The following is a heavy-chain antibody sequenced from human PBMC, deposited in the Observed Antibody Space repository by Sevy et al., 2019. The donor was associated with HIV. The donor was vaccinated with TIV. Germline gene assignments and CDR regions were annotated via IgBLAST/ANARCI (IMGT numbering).Heavy chain of an antibody. CDR2: ISSSGSTI. Sequence: GGSLRLSCAASGFTFSDYYMSWIRQAPGKGLEWVSYISSSGSTIYYADSVKGRFTISRDNAKNSLYLQMNSLRAEDTAVYYCARDSAVVAATDAFDIWGQGTMVTASS. CDR1: GFTFSDYY. D-gene: IGHD2-15*01. V-gene: IGHV3-11*01. J-gene: IGHJ3*02. CDR3: ARDSAVVAATDAFDI.